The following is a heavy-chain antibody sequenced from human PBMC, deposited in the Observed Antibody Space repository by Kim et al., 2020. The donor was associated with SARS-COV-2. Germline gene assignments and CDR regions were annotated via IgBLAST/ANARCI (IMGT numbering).Heavy chain of an antibody. Sequence: SETLSLTCTVSGGSVSSGSYYWSWIRQPPGKGLEWIGYIYYSGSTNYNPSLKSRVTISVDTSKNQFSLKLSSVTAADTAVYYCARALLGDCSGGSCYPHTPYYVDYWGQGTLVTVSS. CDR1: GGSVSSGSYY. V-gene: IGHV4-61*01. D-gene: IGHD2-15*01. CDR3: ARALLGDCSGGSCYPHTPYYVDY. CDR2: IYYSGST. J-gene: IGHJ4*02.